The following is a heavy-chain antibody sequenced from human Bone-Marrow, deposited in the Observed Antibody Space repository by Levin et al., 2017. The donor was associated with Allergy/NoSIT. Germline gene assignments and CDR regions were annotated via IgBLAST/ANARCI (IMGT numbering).Heavy chain of an antibody. CDR2: INPNSGVT. CDR1: GYTFTGYY. D-gene: IGHD1-1*01. Sequence: GESLKISCKASGYTFTGYYMHWVRQAPGQGLEWMGWINPNSGVTNYPQKFQGRVTMTRDTSISTAYMELSRLRSDDTAVYYCATTANKWNDPYFDYWGQGTLVTVSS. V-gene: IGHV1-2*02. CDR3: ATTANKWNDPYFDY. J-gene: IGHJ4*02.